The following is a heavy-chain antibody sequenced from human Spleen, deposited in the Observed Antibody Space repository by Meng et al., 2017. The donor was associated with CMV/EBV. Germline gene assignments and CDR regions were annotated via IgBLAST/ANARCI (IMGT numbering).Heavy chain of an antibody. CDR3: ARAGDFWSGYYSPDAFDI. CDR2: VYSSGSS. D-gene: IGHD3-3*01. CDR1: GGSIISHY. J-gene: IGHJ3*02. Sequence: SETLSLTCTVSGGSIISHYWSWIRQPPGKGLEWIGYVYSSGSSDYNPSLNSRVTISVDTSKNQFSLKLSAVTAADTAVYYCARAGDFWSGYYSPDAFDIWGQGTMVTVSS. V-gene: IGHV4-59*11.